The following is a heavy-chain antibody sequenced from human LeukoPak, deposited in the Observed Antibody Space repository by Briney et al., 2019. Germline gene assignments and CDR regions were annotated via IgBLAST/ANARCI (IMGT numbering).Heavy chain of an antibody. Sequence: GGSLRLSCAASGFTLSRYGMHWVRQAPGKGLEWVSVIYSGDRTYYAESVKGRFTTSRDTSKNTLYLQMNNLRADDTARYYCTRDLTGTTWSENDYWGQGTLVTISS. D-gene: IGHD6-13*01. J-gene: IGHJ4*02. CDR3: TRDLTGTTWSENDY. V-gene: IGHV3-NL1*01. CDR1: GFTLSRYG. CDR2: IYSGDRT.